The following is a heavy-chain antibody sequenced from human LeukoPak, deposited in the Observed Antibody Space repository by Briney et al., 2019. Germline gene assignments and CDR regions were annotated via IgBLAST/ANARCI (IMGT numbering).Heavy chain of an antibody. V-gene: IGHV4-59*01. D-gene: IGHD6-13*01. CDR1: GGSISSYY. CDR2: IYYSGST. CDR3: ARVSGSSWSAEYFQH. Sequence: SETLSLTCTVSGGSISSYYWSWIRQPPGRGLEWIGYIYYSGSTNYNPSLKSRVTISVDTSKNQFSLKLSSVTAADTAVYYCARVSGSSWSAEYFQHWGQGTLVTVSS. J-gene: IGHJ1*01.